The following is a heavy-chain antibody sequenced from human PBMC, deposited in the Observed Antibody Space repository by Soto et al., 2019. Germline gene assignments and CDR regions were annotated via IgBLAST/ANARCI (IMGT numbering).Heavy chain of an antibody. CDR2: ISYDGSNK. D-gene: IGHD3-9*01. CDR3: ARDRWNYDILSGSDYYYGMDV. CDR1: GFTFSSYA. J-gene: IGHJ6*02. Sequence: PGGSLSLSCAASGFTFSSYAMHWVRQAPGEGLEWVAVISYDGSNKYYADTVNGRLTISRDNSKDTLYLKINILRAENTAVYYCARDRWNYDILSGSDYYYGMDVWGQGTTVTVSS. V-gene: IGHV3-30-3*01.